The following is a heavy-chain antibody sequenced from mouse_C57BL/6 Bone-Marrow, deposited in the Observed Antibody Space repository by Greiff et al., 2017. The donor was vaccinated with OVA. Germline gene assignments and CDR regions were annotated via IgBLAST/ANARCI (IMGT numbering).Heavy chain of an antibody. V-gene: IGHV5-6*02. D-gene: IGHD2-5*01. Sequence: EVKLVESGGDLVKPGGSLKLSCAASGFTFSSYGMSWVRQTPDKRLEWVATISSGGSYTYYPDSVKGRFTISRDNAKNTLYLQMSSLKSEDTAMYYCARRAYYSNYYYAMDYWGQGTSVTVSS. CDR1: GFTFSSYG. CDR2: ISSGGSYT. CDR3: ARRAYYSNYYYAMDY. J-gene: IGHJ4*01.